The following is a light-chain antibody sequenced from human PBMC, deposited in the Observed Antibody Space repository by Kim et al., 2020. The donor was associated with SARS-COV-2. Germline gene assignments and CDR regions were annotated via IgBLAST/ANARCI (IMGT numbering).Light chain of an antibody. J-gene: IGLJ2*01. Sequence: GERGTVACSGGSCNIGSKTVKWYRQRPGTAPELLIYSNNQRPSGVPDRFSGSKSGTSASLAISGLQSEDEADYYCAAWDDSLNGVVFGGGTQLTVL. CDR2: SNN. CDR3: AAWDDSLNGVV. V-gene: IGLV1-44*01. CDR1: SCNIGSKT.